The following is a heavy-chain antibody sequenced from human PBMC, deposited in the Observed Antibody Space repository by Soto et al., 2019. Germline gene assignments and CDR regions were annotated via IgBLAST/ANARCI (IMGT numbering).Heavy chain of an antibody. D-gene: IGHD3-16*01. Sequence: GGALRLSCAASGFTFSNAWMSWGRHAPGKGLEWVGRIKSKNDGGTTDYAAPVKGRFTISRDDSKNTLYLQMNSLKTEDTAVYYCTTDWAPGMFDYWGQGTLVTVSS. V-gene: IGHV3-15*01. CDR1: GFTFSNAW. CDR3: TTDWAPGMFDY. J-gene: IGHJ4*02. CDR2: IKSKNDGGTT.